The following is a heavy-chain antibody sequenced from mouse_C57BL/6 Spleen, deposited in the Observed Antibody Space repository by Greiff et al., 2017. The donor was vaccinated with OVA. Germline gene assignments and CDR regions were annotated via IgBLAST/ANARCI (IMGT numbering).Heavy chain of an antibody. J-gene: IGHJ4*01. D-gene: IGHD1-1*01. V-gene: IGHV1-69*01. CDR3: AASTGSSMDY. Sequence: QVHVKQPGAELVMPGASVKLSCKASGYTFTSYWMHWVKQRPGQGLEWIGEIDPSDSYTNYNQKFKGKSTLTVDKSSSTAYMQLSSLTSEDSAVYYCAASTGSSMDYWGQGTSVTVSS. CDR2: IDPSDSYT. CDR1: GYTFTSYW.